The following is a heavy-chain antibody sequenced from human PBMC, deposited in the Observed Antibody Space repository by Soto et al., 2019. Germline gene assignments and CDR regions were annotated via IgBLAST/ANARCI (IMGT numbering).Heavy chain of an antibody. V-gene: IGHV3-23*01. CDR1: GFTFSSYA. D-gene: IGHD6-13*01. CDR3: ETTNSSGWLRKGSFDY. Sequence: GGSLRLSCAASGFTFSSYAMSWVRQAPGKGLEWVSAISCCGGSTYYADSVKGRFTISRDNSKNTLYLQMNSLRAEDTAVDDCETTNSSGWLRKGSFDYWGQGTLVTVSS. J-gene: IGHJ4*02. CDR2: ISCCGGST.